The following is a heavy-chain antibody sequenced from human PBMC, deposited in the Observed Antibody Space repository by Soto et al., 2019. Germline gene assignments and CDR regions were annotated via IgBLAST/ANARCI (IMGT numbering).Heavy chain of an antibody. D-gene: IGHD3-10*01. CDR3: ARDLRVRGDDYYFDS. V-gene: IGHV3-66*01. J-gene: IGHJ4*02. CDR1: GLTVSSNY. CDR2: IYSGGST. Sequence: PGGSLRLSCAASGLTVSSNYMSWIRQAPGKGLEWVSVIYSGGSTDYADSVKGRFTISRDNSKNTLYLEMNSLRAEDTAIYYCARDLRVRGDDYYFDSWGQGTLVTVSS.